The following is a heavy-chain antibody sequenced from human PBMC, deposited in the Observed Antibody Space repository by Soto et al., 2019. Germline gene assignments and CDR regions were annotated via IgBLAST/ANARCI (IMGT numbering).Heavy chain of an antibody. CDR1: GYSFTSYW. CDR2: IYPGDSDT. Sequence: GESLKISCKGSGYSFTSYWIGWVRQMPGKGLEWMGIIYPGDSDTRYSPSFQGQVTISADKSISTAYLQWSSLKASDTAMYYCATHSGYYYETIQAFDYWGQGTLVTVSS. D-gene: IGHD3-22*01. V-gene: IGHV5-51*01. CDR3: ATHSGYYYETIQAFDY. J-gene: IGHJ4*02.